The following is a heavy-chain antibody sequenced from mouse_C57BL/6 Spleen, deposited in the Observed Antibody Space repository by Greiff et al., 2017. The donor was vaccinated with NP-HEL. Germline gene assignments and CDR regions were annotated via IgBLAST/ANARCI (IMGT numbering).Heavy chain of an antibody. J-gene: IGHJ2*01. CDR3: ARARGGYSYDFDY. CDR2: INSDGNST. Sequence: EVQLVESEGGLVQPGSSMKLSCTASGFTFSDYYMAWVRQVPEKGLEWVANINSDGNSTYYLESLKSRFIISRDNAKNIIYLQMSSLKSEDTATYDCARARGGYSYDFDYWGQGTTLTVSS. V-gene: IGHV5-16*01. CDR1: GFTFSDYY. D-gene: IGHD2-12*01.